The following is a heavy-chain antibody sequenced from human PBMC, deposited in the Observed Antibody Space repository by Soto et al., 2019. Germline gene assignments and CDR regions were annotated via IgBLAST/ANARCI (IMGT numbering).Heavy chain of an antibody. V-gene: IGHV4-39*01. CDR2: IYYSGST. J-gene: IGHJ6*02. D-gene: IGHD1-1*01. CDR1: GGSISSSSYY. Sequence: SETLSLTCTVSGGSISSSSYYWGWIRQPPGKGLEWIGSIYYSGSTYYNPSLNSRVTISVDTSKNQFSLKLSSVTAADTAVYYCARPTTRYYGMDVWGQGTTVTVSS. CDR3: ARPTTRYYGMDV.